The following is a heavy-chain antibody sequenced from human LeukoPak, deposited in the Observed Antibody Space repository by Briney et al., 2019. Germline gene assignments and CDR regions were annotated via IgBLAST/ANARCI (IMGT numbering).Heavy chain of an antibody. Sequence: SEALSLTCTVSGGSLSSYYWSWLRQPPGKGREWIGYIYYSGSTNYNPSLQSRVTISVDTSKNQFSLKLSSVTAADTAVYYCARGEDIVVVPAAAFDIWGQGTMVTVSS. CDR3: ARGEDIVVVPAAAFDI. CDR2: IYYSGST. D-gene: IGHD2-2*01. J-gene: IGHJ3*02. V-gene: IGHV4-59*01. CDR1: GGSLSSYY.